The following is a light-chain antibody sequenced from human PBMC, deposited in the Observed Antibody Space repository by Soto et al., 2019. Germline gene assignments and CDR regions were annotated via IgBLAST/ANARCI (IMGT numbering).Light chain of an antibody. CDR3: CSSAGTYTYV. CDR1: SSDVGGYNY. J-gene: IGLJ1*01. Sequence: QSALTQPRSVSGSPGQSVTISCTGTSSDVGGYNYVSWYQQHPGKAPKLMIFDVSKWPSGVPDRFSGSKSGNMASLTISGLQAEDEADYYCCSSAGTYTYVFGTGTKVTVL. V-gene: IGLV2-11*01. CDR2: DVS.